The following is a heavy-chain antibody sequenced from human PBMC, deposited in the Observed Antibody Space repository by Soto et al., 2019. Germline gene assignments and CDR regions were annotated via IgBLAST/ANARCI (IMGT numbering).Heavy chain of an antibody. J-gene: IGHJ5*02. D-gene: IGHD6-6*01. CDR1: GGTFSSYA. CDR2: IIPIFGTA. V-gene: IGHV1-69*13. CDR3: AREGSSSIINWFDP. Sequence: GASVKVSCKASGGTFSSYAISWVRQAPGQGLEWMGGIIPIFGTANYAQKFQGRVTITADESTSTAYMELSSLRSEDTAVYYCAREGSSSIINWFDPWGQGTLVTVSS.